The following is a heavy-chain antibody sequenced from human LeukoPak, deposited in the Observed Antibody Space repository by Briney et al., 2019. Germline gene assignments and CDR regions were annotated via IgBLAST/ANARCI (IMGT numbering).Heavy chain of an antibody. CDR2: INHSGST. Sequence: SETLSLTCAVYGGSFSGYYWSWIRQPPGKGLEWIGEINHSGSTNYNPSLKSRVTISVDTSKNQFSLKLSSVTAADTAVYYCARGRAIAGLSDYWGQGTLVTVSS. CDR3: ARGRAIAGLSDY. J-gene: IGHJ4*02. D-gene: IGHD1-26*01. V-gene: IGHV4-34*01. CDR1: GGSFSGYY.